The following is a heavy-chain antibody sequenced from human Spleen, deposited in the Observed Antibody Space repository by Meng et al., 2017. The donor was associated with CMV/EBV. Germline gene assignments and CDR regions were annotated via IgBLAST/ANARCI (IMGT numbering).Heavy chain of an antibody. CDR1: GFTFSNFA. V-gene: IGHV3-23*01. J-gene: IGHJ4*02. Sequence: GGSLRLSCAASGFTFSNFAMAWVHQAPGKGLEWVSPITASGGSTHYAQSVKGRFTISRDNSKNTLYLQLNSLRAEDTAVYFCAEAYSSSWYRENYDYWGQGTLVTVSS. CDR2: ITASGGST. D-gene: IGHD6-13*01. CDR3: AEAYSSSWYRENYDY.